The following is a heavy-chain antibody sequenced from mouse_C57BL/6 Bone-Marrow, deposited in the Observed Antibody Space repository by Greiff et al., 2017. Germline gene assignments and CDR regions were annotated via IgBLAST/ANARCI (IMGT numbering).Heavy chain of an antibody. D-gene: IGHD2-4*01. CDR3: SIYYYDIGLAY. Sequence: QVQLQQPGAELVKPGASVRLSCKASGYTFTSYWMHWVKLRPGQGLEWIGEINPSHGVTNYNEKFKRKATLTVDKSTSTAYMQLSSLTSEDSAVYDCSIYYYDIGLAYWGQGTLVTVSA. J-gene: IGHJ3*01. V-gene: IGHV1S16*01. CDR1: GYTFTSYW. CDR2: INPSHGVT.